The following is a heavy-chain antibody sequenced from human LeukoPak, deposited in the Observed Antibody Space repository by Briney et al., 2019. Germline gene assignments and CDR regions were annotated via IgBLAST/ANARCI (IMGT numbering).Heavy chain of an antibody. Sequence: GGSLRLTCSAPGFTFSSSAMHWVRQAPGKGLEYVSTISRSGDNTYYTDSVKGRFIISRDNSKNTLYLQMSSLRAEDTAVYYCVQGRLYSSGLFDYWGQGTLVTVSS. CDR1: GFTFSSSA. D-gene: IGHD6-19*01. J-gene: IGHJ4*02. CDR2: ISRSGDNT. V-gene: IGHV3-64D*06. CDR3: VQGRLYSSGLFDY.